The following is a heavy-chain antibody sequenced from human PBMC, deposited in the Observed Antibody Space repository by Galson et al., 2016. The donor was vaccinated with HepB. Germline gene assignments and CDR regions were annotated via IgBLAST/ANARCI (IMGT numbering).Heavy chain of an antibody. Sequence: SVKVSCKASGGTFSNYAINWVRQAPGQGLEWMGGFIPNLGIRNYAQKFQGRVSISADMSTSTAYMELSSLTSEDTAVYFCARYCSSTTCYRPVDSWGQGTLVTVSS. CDR3: ARYCSSTTCYRPVDS. V-gene: IGHV1-69*10. D-gene: IGHD2-2*01. J-gene: IGHJ4*02. CDR2: FIPNLGIR. CDR1: GGTFSNYA.